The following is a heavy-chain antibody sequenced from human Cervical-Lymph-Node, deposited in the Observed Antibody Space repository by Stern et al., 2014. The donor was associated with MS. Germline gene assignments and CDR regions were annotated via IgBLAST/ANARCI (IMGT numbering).Heavy chain of an antibody. J-gene: IGHJ4*02. V-gene: IGHV4-30-4*01. CDR3: SRDADGYSLVFGY. D-gene: IGHD5-24*01. Sequence: QLQLQESGPGLVKPSQTLSLTCAVTGGSISSAEYYWSWIRQSPGKGLEWIGYIHTSGTTYYNPSLKSRVTMSVDTSKNQFSLKLRSVTAADTAVYYCSRDADGYSLVFGYWGRGTLVTVSS. CDR2: IHTSGTT. CDR1: GGSISSAEYY.